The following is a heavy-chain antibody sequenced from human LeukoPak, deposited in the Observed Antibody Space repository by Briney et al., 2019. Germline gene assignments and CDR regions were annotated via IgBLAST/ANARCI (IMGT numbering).Heavy chain of an antibody. Sequence: SVKVSCKASGGTFSSYAISWVRQAPGQGLEWMGGIIPIFGTANYAQKFQGRVTITTDESTSTAYMELSSLRSEDTALYYCAKGHGGDFIDYWGQGTLVTVSS. V-gene: IGHV1-69*05. D-gene: IGHD2-21*02. CDR3: AKGHGGDFIDY. CDR1: GGTFSSYA. J-gene: IGHJ4*02. CDR2: IIPIFGTA.